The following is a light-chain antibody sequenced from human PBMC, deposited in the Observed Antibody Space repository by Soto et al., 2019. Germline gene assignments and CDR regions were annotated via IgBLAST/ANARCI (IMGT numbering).Light chain of an antibody. CDR3: SSFTSTTTVGI. CDR2: EVS. CDR1: SSDIGAYNY. Sequence: QSALTQPASVSGSPGQSITISCSGTSSDIGAYNYVSWYQQHPGKAPKLVIYEVSNRPSGVSVRFSGSKSGNTASLTISGLQTDDEAQYYCSSFTSTTTVGIFGGGTKVTVL. J-gene: IGLJ2*01. V-gene: IGLV2-14*01.